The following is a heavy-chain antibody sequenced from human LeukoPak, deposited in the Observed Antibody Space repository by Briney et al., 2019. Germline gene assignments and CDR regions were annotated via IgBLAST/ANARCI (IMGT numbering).Heavy chain of an antibody. Sequence: GGSLRLSCAASGFIFSDYFMDWVRQAPGKGLEWVGRIRNKANNHSTAYAASVEGRFTISRDDSQNSLSLQMNSLRAEDTAVYYCAKEGRRNFGSGSYYEGNFMDVWGKGTTVTVSS. J-gene: IGHJ6*03. V-gene: IGHV3-72*01. CDR1: GFIFSDYF. CDR3: AKEGRRNFGSGSYYEGNFMDV. CDR2: IRNKANNHST. D-gene: IGHD3-10*01.